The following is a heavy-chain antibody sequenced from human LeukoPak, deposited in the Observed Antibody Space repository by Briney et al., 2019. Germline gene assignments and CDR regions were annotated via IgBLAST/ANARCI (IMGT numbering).Heavy chain of an antibody. CDR3: ARRTDSGWKWFDP. D-gene: IGHD6-19*01. Sequence: GESLQISCKASEYRFTSYWIGWVRQMPGKGLEWMGVIHPGEYERRYSPSFQGQVTMSVDRSTTTAYMEWSSLKASDTAMYYCARRTDSGWKWFDPWGQGTLVIVSS. CDR2: IHPGEYER. J-gene: IGHJ5*02. V-gene: IGHV5-51*01. CDR1: EYRFTSYW.